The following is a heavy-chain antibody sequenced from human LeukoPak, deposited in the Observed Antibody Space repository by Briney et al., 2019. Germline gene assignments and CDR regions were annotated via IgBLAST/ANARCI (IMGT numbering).Heavy chain of an antibody. CDR2: IYYSGST. CDR3: ARPGRNRYFDL. Sequence: SETLSLTCTVSGGSINGCYWSWIRQPPGKGLEWIGYIYYSGSTNYNPSLKSRVTISVDTSKNHFSLKLRSVTAADTAVYYCARPGRNRYFDLWGRGTLVTVSS. D-gene: IGHD1-14*01. J-gene: IGHJ2*01. V-gene: IGHV4-59*01. CDR1: GGSINGCY.